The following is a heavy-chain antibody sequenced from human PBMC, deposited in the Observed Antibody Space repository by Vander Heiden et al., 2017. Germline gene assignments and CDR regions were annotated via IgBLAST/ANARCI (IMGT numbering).Heavy chain of an antibody. CDR2: IKSKIAGETA. J-gene: IGHJ4*02. V-gene: IGHV3-15*01. D-gene: IGHD3-9*01. CDR1: GFTFINTW. Sequence: EVHLMESGGGLVNPGGSLRLSCAASGFTFINTWMSWVRQAPGKGLEWVGRIKSKIAGETADYAAPVKGRFTISRDDSKSTLYLHMDSLKTEDTAVYYCTSQGIWTGPGYWGQGTLVTVSS. CDR3: TSQGIWTGPGY.